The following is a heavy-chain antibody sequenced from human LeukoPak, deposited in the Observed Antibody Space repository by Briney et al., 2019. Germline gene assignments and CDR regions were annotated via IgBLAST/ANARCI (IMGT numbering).Heavy chain of an antibody. Sequence: SETLSLTCTVSGGSISSRSYYWGWIRQPPGKGLEWIGSIYYSGSTYYNPSLQSRVTISVDTSKNQFSLKLNSVTAADTAVYYCARRGGWLAPFDYWGQGTLVTVSS. D-gene: IGHD6-19*01. V-gene: IGHV4-39*01. CDR2: IYYSGST. CDR3: ARRGGWLAPFDY. CDR1: GGSISSRSYY. J-gene: IGHJ4*02.